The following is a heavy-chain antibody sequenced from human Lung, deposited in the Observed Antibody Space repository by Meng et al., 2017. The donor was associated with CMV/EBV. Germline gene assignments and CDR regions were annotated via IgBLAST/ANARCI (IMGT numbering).Heavy chain of an antibody. V-gene: IGHV1-2*02. J-gene: IGHJ4*02. CDR1: GYTFADYF. CDR3: AREAETANDY. D-gene: IGHD5-18*01. Sequence: ASXXVSCKASGYTFADYFIHWVRQAPGQGLEWMGRINPRGGGPNYVQKYQDRVTLTMDTSITTAYLEMSGLTSDDTAVYYCAREAETANDYGVQGTLVTVSS. CDR2: INPRGGGP.